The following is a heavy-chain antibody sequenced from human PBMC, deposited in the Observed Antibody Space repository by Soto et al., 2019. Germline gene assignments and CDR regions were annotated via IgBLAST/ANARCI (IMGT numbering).Heavy chain of an antibody. J-gene: IGHJ4*02. Sequence: PGGSLRLSCTASRFTVSNYWMSWVRQAPGKGLEWVANINQDGSEKNYVDSVKGRFTISRDNAKNSVYLQMTSLRAEDTAVYYCARYIGWSQLDYWGQRTLVTVSS. CDR3: ARYIGWSQLDY. CDR1: RFTVSNYW. V-gene: IGHV3-7*03. CDR2: INQDGSEK. D-gene: IGHD6-19*01.